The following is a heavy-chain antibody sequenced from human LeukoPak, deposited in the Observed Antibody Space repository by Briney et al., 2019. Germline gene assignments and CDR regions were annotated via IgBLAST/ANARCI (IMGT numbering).Heavy chain of an antibody. D-gene: IGHD2-15*01. Sequence: GGSLRLSCVVSGFTVSSNYMSWFRQAPGKGLEWVSVIYSGGSTYYADSVKGRFTISRDNSKNTLYLQMNSLRAEDTAVYYCARDFCSGGSCYPDAFDIWGQGTMVTVSS. J-gene: IGHJ3*02. V-gene: IGHV3-66*01. CDR3: ARDFCSGGSCYPDAFDI. CDR1: GFTVSSNY. CDR2: IYSGGST.